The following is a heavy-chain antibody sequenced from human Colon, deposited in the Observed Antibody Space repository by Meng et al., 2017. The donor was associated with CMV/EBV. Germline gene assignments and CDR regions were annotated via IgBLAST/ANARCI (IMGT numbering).Heavy chain of an antibody. D-gene: IGHD3-22*01. CDR2: IDPGGSVE. CDR3: ARDPTYYYDSSGYPAGY. J-gene: IGHJ4*02. CDR1: GFTFNGHW. Sequence: GGSLRLSCAASGFTFNGHWMSWVRQAPGKGLEWVANIDPGGSVEKYVDSVKGRFTISRDNAKNSLFLQMNSLRAEDTAVYYCARDPTYYYDSSGYPAGYWGQGTLVTVSS. V-gene: IGHV3-7*01.